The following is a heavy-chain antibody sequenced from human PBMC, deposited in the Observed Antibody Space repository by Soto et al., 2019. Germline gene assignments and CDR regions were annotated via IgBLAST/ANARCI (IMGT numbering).Heavy chain of an antibody. CDR3: ARVKGDTAVVTSAFDI. CDR2: IYHSGST. Sequence: QLQLQESGSGLVKPSQTLSLTCAVSGGSISSGGYSWSWIRQPPGKGLEWIGYIYHSGSTYSNPSLKSRVTISVDRSKNQFSLKLSSVTAADTAVYYCARVKGDTAVVTSAFDIWGQGTMVTVSS. J-gene: IGHJ3*02. V-gene: IGHV4-30-2*01. D-gene: IGHD5-18*01. CDR1: GGSISSGGYS.